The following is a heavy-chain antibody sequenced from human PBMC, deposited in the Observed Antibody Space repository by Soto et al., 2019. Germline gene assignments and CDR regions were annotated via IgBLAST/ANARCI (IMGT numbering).Heavy chain of an antibody. CDR1: GFSFNTYG. V-gene: IGHV3-33*01. J-gene: IGHJ3*02. D-gene: IGHD2-15*01. CDR2: IWYDGSNK. Sequence: GGSLRLSCAASGFSFNTYGMHWVRQAPGKGLEWVAVIWYDGSNKYYADSVKGRFAVSRDNSKNILYLQMNSLRAEDTAVYYCAASGSSSTNGHDASDIWGQGTQVTVSS. CDR3: AASGSSSTNGHDASDI.